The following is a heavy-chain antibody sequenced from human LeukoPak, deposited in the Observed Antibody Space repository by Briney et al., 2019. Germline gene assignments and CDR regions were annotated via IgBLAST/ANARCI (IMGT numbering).Heavy chain of an antibody. CDR3: AKTGTIFGVEYFDY. V-gene: IGHV4-39*01. J-gene: IGHJ4*02. CDR1: GGSISSSSYY. Sequence: SETLSLTCTASGGSISSSSYYWGWIRQPPGKGLEWIGSIYYSGSTYYNPSLKSRVTISVDTSKNQFSLKLSSVTAADTAVYYCAKTGTIFGVEYFDYWGQGTLVTVSS. D-gene: IGHD3-3*01. CDR2: IYYSGST.